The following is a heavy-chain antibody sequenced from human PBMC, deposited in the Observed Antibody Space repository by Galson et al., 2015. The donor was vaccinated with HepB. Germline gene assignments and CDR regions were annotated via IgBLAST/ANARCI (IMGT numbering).Heavy chain of an antibody. V-gene: IGHV3-33*01. D-gene: IGHD2-15*01. CDR1: GFIFSSYG. CDR3: TTDKYCSGGSCLPFDY. CDR2: IWYDGSNK. Sequence: SLRLSCAASGFIFSSYGMHWVRQAPGKGLEWVAVIWYDGSNKYYADSVKGRFTISRDNSKNTLYLQMNSLKTEDTAVYYCTTDKYCSGGSCLPFDYWGQGTLVTVSS. J-gene: IGHJ4*02.